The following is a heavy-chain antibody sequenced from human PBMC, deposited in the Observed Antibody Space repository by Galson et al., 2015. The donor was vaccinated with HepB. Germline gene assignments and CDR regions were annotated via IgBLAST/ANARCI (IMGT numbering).Heavy chain of an antibody. D-gene: IGHD3-10*01. CDR1: GYTFTSYY. CDR3: ARDRTYGSGNPFDI. CDR2: IIPYNGNT. Sequence: SVKVSCKASGYTFTSYYISWVRQAPGQGLEWMGWIIPYNGNTNYAQKLQGRVTMTTDTSTSTAYMELRSLRSDDTAVYYCARDRTYGSGNPFDISGQATMVTVSS. J-gene: IGHJ3*02. V-gene: IGHV1-18*01.